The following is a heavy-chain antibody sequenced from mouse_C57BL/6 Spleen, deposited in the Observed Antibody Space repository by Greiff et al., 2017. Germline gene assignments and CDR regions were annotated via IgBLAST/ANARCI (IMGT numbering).Heavy chain of an antibody. Sequence: VQLQQSGPELVKPGASVKISCKASGYTFTDYYMNWVKQSHGKSLEWIGDINPNNGGTSYNQKFKGKATLTVDKSSSTAYMELRSLTSEDAAVYYCAITTVVAPFAYWGQGTLVTVSA. CDR2: INPNNGGT. CDR1: GYTFTDYY. D-gene: IGHD1-1*01. J-gene: IGHJ3*01. CDR3: AITTVVAPFAY. V-gene: IGHV1-26*01.